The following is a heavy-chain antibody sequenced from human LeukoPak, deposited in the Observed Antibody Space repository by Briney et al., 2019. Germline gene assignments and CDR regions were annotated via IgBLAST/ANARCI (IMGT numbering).Heavy chain of an antibody. J-gene: IGHJ2*01. Sequence: GESLKISCKGSGYSFTSYWIGWVRQMPGKGLEWMGIIYPGDSDTRYSPSFQGQVTISADKSISTAYLQWSSLKASDTAMYYCARQDGSGSYYNPYWYFDLWGRGTLVTVSS. CDR3: ARQDGSGSYYNPYWYFDL. CDR2: IYPGDSDT. D-gene: IGHD3-10*01. V-gene: IGHV5-51*01. CDR1: GYSFTSYW.